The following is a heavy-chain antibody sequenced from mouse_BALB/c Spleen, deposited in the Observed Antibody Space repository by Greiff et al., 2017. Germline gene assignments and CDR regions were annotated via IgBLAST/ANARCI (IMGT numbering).Heavy chain of an antibody. CDR3: ARWDDYLYAMDY. Sequence: EVKLQESGPGLVKPSQSLSLTCTVTGYSITSDYAWNWIRQFPGNKLEWMGYISYSGSTSYNPSLKSRISITRDTSKNQFFLQLNSVTTEDTATYYCARWDDYLYAMDYWGQGTSVTVSS. J-gene: IGHJ4*01. D-gene: IGHD2-4*01. CDR2: ISYSGST. V-gene: IGHV3-2*02. CDR1: GYSITSDYA.